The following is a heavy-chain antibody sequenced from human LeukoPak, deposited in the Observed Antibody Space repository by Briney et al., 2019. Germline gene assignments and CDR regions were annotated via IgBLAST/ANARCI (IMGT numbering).Heavy chain of an antibody. J-gene: IGHJ4*02. CDR3: AKGIPHGRGLDW. CDR2: ISGGGDST. D-gene: IGHD1-26*01. Sequence: GGSLRLSCAASGFTFSSYAMSRDRQAPGKGLEWVSAISGGGDSTYYADSVKGRFTISRDNSKNTLYLQMNSLRAEDTAVYYCAKGIPHGRGLDWWGQGTLVTVSS. V-gene: IGHV3-23*01. CDR1: GFTFSSYA.